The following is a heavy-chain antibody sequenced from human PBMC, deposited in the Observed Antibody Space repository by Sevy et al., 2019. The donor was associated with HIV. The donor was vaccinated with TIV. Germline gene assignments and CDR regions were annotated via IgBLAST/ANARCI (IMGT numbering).Heavy chain of an antibody. D-gene: IGHD3-22*01. CDR2: ISYDGDNK. Sequence: GGSLRLSCAASGFPFGSYSMHWVRHAAGKGLEWVAVISYDGDNKLYADSVKGRFTISRDNSKRTLYLVMNSLRTEDTAVYFCARDPTDYRSYYCVYGLDAWGQGTTVTVSS. CDR3: ARDPTDYRSYYCVYGLDA. CDR1: GFPFGSYS. V-gene: IGHV3-30*04. J-gene: IGHJ6*02.